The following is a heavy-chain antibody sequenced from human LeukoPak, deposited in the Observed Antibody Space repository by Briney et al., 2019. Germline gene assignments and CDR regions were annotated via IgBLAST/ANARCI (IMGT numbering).Heavy chain of an antibody. D-gene: IGHD6-19*01. V-gene: IGHV3-23*01. J-gene: IGHJ4*02. CDR1: GFSFSTLA. Sequence: PGGSLRLSCSASGFSFSTLAMHWVRQAPGQGLEWVSAISGSGGSTYYADSVKGRFTISRDNSKNTLYLQMNSLRAEDTAVYYCAKFSVAVAVTTPFDYWGQGTLVTVSS. CDR2: ISGSGGST. CDR3: AKFSVAVAVTTPFDY.